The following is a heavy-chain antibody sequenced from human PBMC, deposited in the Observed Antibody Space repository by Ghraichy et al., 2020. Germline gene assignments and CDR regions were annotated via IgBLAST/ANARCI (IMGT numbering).Heavy chain of an antibody. CDR3: ARDYPYYDILTGRYYYGMDV. J-gene: IGHJ6*02. V-gene: IGHV3-48*02. CDR1: GFTFSSYS. D-gene: IGHD3-9*01. CDR2: ISSSSSTI. Sequence: LSLTRAASGFTFSSYSMNWVRQAPGKGLEWVSYISSSSSTIYYADSVKGRFTISRDNAKNSLYLQMNSLRDEDTAVYYCARDYPYYDILTGRYYYGMDVWGQGTTVTVSS.